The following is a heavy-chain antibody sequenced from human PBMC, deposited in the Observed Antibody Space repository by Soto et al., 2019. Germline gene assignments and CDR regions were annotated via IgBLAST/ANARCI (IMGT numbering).Heavy chain of an antibody. Sequence: QVQLQESGPGLVKPSGTLSLTCAVSGGFISSSNWWSWVRQPPGKGLEWIGEIYHSGSTNYNPSLTSRVXXXVXXSKNQFSLKLSSVTAADTAVYYCARVAAAGTYFDYWGQGTLVTVSS. CDR3: ARVAAAGTYFDY. V-gene: IGHV4-4*02. J-gene: IGHJ4*02. CDR2: IYHSGST. CDR1: GGFISSSNW. D-gene: IGHD6-13*01.